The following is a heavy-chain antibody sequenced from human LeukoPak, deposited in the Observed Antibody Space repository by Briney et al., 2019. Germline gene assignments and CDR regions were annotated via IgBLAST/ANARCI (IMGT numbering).Heavy chain of an antibody. J-gene: IGHJ4*02. CDR2: INHSGYT. CDR1: GVSFNDYY. D-gene: IGHD4-17*01. CDR3: TRMTTGHDY. V-gene: IGHV4-34*01. Sequence: SETLSLTCAVSGVSFNDYYWSWVRPTLGKGLEWIGEINHSGYTNDSPSLKSRVTLSIDTSRKQFSLNLRSVTVADTGIYYCTRMTTGHDYWGQGTLVTVSS.